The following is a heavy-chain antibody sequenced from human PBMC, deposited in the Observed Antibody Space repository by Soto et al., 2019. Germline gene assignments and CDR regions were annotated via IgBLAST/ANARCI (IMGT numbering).Heavy chain of an antibody. CDR3: ARLKSTYSGSYYGGGFFDY. CDR2: IFYTGSA. J-gene: IGHJ4*02. Sequence: PSETLSLTCNVSGESMSNTAYYWGWIHQTPGKGLEWIATIFYTGSAYYNSSLKSRVTISVDASKNQFSLKLLSVAAADTAIYYCARLKSTYSGSYYGGGFFDYWGQGSLVTVSS. V-gene: IGHV4-39*01. CDR1: GESMSNTAYY. D-gene: IGHD1-26*01.